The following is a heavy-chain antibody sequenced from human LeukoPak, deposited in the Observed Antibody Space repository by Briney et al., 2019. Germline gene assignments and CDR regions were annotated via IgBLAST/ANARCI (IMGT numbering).Heavy chain of an antibody. CDR3: ARAYYYYMDV. V-gene: IGHV3-74*01. CDR2: INSDGSST. CDR1: GFTFSSYG. Sequence: GGTLRLSCAASGFTFSSYGMSWVRQAPGKGLVWVSRINSDGSSTSYADSVKGRFTISRDNAKNTLYLQMNSLRAEDTAVYYCARAYYYYMDVWGKGTTVTISS. J-gene: IGHJ6*03.